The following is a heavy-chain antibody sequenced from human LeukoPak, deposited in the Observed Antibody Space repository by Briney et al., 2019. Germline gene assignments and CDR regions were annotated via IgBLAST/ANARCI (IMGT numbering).Heavy chain of an antibody. J-gene: IGHJ4*02. Sequence: GASVKVSCKASGGTFSSYAISWVRQAPGQGLEWMGRIIPILGIANYTQKFQGRVTITADKSTSTAYMELSNLRSEDTAVCYCASDKANSYYFDYWGQGTLVTVSS. D-gene: IGHD4-23*01. V-gene: IGHV1-69*04. CDR1: GGTFSSYA. CDR2: IIPILGIA. CDR3: ASDKANSYYFDY.